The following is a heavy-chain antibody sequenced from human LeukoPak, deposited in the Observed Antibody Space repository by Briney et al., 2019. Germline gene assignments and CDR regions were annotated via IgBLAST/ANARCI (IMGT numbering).Heavy chain of an antibody. D-gene: IGHD1-26*01. V-gene: IGHV3-7*01. J-gene: IGHJ3*02. CDR3: ARDRGSYFVPDAFDI. CDR2: IKQDGSEK. Sequence: GGSLRLSCAASGFTFSSYWMSWVRQAPGKGLEWVANIKQDGSEKYYVDSVKGRFTISRDNAKNSLYLQMNSLRAEDTAVYYCARDRGSYFVPDAFDIWSQGTMVTVSS. CDR1: GFTFSSYW.